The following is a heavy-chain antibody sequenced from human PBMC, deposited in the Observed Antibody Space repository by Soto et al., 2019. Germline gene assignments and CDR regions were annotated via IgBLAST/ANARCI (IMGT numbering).Heavy chain of an antibody. V-gene: IGHV1-18*01. J-gene: IGHJ4*02. CDR1: GYTFTSYG. D-gene: IGHD1-1*01. Sequence: QFHLVQSGAEVKKPGASVTVSCKASGYTFTSYGITWVRQAPGQGLEWMGWISAHNGNTDYAQKLQGRVIVTRDTSTSTAYMELRSLISDDTAVYYCARGRYGDYWGQGALVTVSS. CDR2: ISAHNGNT. CDR3: ARGRYGDY.